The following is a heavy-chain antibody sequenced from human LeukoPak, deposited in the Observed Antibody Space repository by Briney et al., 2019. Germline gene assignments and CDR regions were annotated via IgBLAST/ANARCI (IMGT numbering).Heavy chain of an antibody. J-gene: IGHJ4*02. Sequence: GGSLRLSCAASGFTFSSYAMSWVRRAPGKGLEWVSAISGSGGSTYYADSVKGRFTISRDNSRNTLYLQMNSLRAEDTAVYYCAKDWDYYGSGSFDYWGQETLVTVSS. CDR1: GFTFSSYA. CDR2: ISGSGGST. V-gene: IGHV3-23*01. CDR3: AKDWDYYGSGSFDY. D-gene: IGHD3-10*01.